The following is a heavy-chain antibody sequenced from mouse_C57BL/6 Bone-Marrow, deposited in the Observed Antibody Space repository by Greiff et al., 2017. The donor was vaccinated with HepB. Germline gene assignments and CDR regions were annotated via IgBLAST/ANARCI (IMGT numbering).Heavy chain of an antibody. V-gene: IGHV6-6*01. J-gene: IGHJ3*01. CDR2: IRNKANNHAT. Sequence: EVKLQESGGGLVQPGGSMKLSCAASGFTFSDAWMDWVRQSPEKGLEWVAEIRNKANNHATYYAESVKGRFTISRDDSKSSVYLQMNSLRAEDTGIYYCTGTTVVARRFAYWGQGTLVTVSA. D-gene: IGHD1-1*01. CDR3: TGTTVVARRFAY. CDR1: GFTFSDAW.